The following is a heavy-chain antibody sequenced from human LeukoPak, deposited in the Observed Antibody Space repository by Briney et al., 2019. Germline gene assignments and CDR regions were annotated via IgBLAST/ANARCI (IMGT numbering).Heavy chain of an antibody. CDR2: MNPNSGNT. CDR3: ARGPRQITMVRGVRQRTYYTDV. CDR1: GYTFTSFV. J-gene: IGHJ6*03. D-gene: IGHD3-10*01. Sequence: GASVKVSCKASGYTFTSFVINWVRQATGQGLEWMGWMNPNSGNTGYAQKFQGRVTMTRNTSISTAYMELSSLRSEDTAVYYCARGPRQITMVRGVRQRTYYTDVWGKGPRSPSP. V-gene: IGHV1-8*01.